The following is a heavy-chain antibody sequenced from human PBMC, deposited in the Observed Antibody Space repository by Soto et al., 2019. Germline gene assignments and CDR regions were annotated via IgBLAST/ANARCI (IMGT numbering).Heavy chain of an antibody. CDR1: GFTFSRYA. CDR2: ISGSGGST. Sequence: EVQLLESGGGLVQPGGSLRLSCAASGFTFSRYAMSWVRQAPGKGLEWVSAISGSGGSTYYADSVKGRFTISRDNYKNTLYLQMNRLRAEDTAVYFCASDSSGYDYGDYYYYGLDVWGQGTTVTVSS. V-gene: IGHV3-23*01. J-gene: IGHJ6*02. D-gene: IGHD5-12*01. CDR3: ASDSSGYDYGDYYYYGLDV.